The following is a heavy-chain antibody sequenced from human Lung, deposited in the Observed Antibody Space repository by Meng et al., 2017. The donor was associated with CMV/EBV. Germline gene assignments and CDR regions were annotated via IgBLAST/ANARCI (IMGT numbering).Heavy chain of an antibody. V-gene: IGHV3-11*01. CDR2: ISSSGSTI. D-gene: IGHD3-3*01. CDR3: ARARRVAGDYFDY. Sequence: GRSLRLSCAASGFTFSDYYMGWIRQAPGKGLEWVSYISSSGSTIYYADSVKGRFTISRDNAKNSLYLQMNSLRAEDTAVYYCARARRVAGDYFDYWGQGTLVTVSS. J-gene: IGHJ4*02. CDR1: GFTFSDYY.